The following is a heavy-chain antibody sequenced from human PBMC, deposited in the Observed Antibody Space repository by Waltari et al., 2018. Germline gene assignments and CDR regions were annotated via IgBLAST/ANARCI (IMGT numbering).Heavy chain of an antibody. Sequence: QVQLQESGPGLVKPSETLSLTCAVSGYSISSGYYWGWIRQPPGKGLEWIGSIYHSGSTYYNPSLKIRVTISVDTSKNQFSLKLSSVTAADTAVYYCARHGKYSSGWYAFDYWGQGTLVTVSS. D-gene: IGHD6-19*01. CDR1: GYSISSGYY. J-gene: IGHJ4*02. V-gene: IGHV4-38-2*01. CDR2: IYHSGST. CDR3: ARHGKYSSGWYAFDY.